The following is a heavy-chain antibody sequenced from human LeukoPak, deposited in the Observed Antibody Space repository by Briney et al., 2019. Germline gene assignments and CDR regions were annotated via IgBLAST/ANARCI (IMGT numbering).Heavy chain of an antibody. CDR2: IKQDGSEK. Sequence: GGSLRLSCAASGFTFSSYWMSWVRQAPGKGLEWVANIKQDGSEKYYVDSVKGRFTISRDNAKNSLYLQMNSLRAKDTAVYYCARSRAEDSSGPHPFDYWGQGPLVTVSS. CDR3: ARSRAEDSSGPHPFDY. D-gene: IGHD6-19*01. CDR1: GFTFSSYW. J-gene: IGHJ4*02. V-gene: IGHV3-7*01.